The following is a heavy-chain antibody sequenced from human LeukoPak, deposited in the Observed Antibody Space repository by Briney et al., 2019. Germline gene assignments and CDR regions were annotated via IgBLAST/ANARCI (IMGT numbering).Heavy chain of an antibody. Sequence: SETLSLTCTVSGGSISSYYWSWIRQPPGKGLEWIGYIYYSGSTYYNPSLKSRVTISVDTSKNQFSLKLSSVTAADTAVYYCARSDNYGSGTFSPFDHWGQGTLVTVSS. CDR3: ARSDNYGSGTFSPFDH. V-gene: IGHV4-59*06. J-gene: IGHJ4*02. D-gene: IGHD3-10*01. CDR1: GGSISSYY. CDR2: IYYSGST.